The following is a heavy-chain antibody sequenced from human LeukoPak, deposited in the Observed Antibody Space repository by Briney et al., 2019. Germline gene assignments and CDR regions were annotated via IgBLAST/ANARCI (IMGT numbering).Heavy chain of an antibody. V-gene: IGHV2-5*02. CDR3: ADRSLAAVTRPFDY. CDR1: GFSLSTSGMG. D-gene: IGHD4-17*01. Sequence: SGPTLVNPTQTLTLTCPFSGFSLSTSGMGVGWIRQPPGKAVEWLALLYWDADKRYRPSLRHRLAVTKDDSKNQVVLTKTNMDPVYTATYYCADRSLAAVTRPFDYWGQGTLVTVSS. J-gene: IGHJ4*02. CDR2: LYWDADK.